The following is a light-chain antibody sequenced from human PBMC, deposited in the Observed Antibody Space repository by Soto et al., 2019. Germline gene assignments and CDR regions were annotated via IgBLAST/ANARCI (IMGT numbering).Light chain of an antibody. CDR3: QQSYSYPRT. Sequence: DIQMTQSPSSLSASVGERVAITCRASQSISTSLNWYQQKPGRAPKLLIYAASSLQSGVPSGFSGSGSGTDFTLTISTLQPEDFATYHCQQSYSYPRTFGQGTKVDIK. V-gene: IGKV1-39*01. J-gene: IGKJ1*01. CDR1: QSISTS. CDR2: AAS.